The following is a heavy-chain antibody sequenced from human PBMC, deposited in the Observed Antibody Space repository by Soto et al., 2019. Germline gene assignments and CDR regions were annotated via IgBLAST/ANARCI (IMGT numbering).Heavy chain of an antibody. Sequence: TLSLTCAVSGGSISSGGYSWSWIRQPPGKGLEWIGYIYHSGSTYYNPSLKSRVTISVDTSKNQFSLKLSSVTAADTAVYYCARQVGGWAPWYFDYWGQGTLVTVSS. CDR3: ARQVGGWAPWYFDY. J-gene: IGHJ4*02. V-gene: IGHV4-30-2*01. D-gene: IGHD6-19*01. CDR1: GGSISSGGYS. CDR2: IYHSGST.